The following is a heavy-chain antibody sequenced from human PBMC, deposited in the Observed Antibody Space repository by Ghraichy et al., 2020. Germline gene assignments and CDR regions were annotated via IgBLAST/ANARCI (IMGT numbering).Heavy chain of an antibody. V-gene: IGHV3-74*01. CDR3: AKDYSFCIDS. J-gene: IGHJ5*01. Sequence: GESLNISCAASGFAFSDYWMYWVRQAPGKGPVWISRINGDGTRTTYADSVKGRFTISRDNAKNTIYLQMNSVRAEDTAIYYCAKDYSFCIDSWGQGTLVTVSS. CDR2: INGDGTRT. D-gene: IGHD2-15*01. CDR1: GFAFSDYW.